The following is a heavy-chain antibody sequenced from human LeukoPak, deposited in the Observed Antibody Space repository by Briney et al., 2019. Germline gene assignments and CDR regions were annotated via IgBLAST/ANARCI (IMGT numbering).Heavy chain of an antibody. CDR2: IKQDGNEK. Sequence: GGSLRLSCAASGFTFSNCWMTWVRQAPGKGLEWVANIKQDGNEKYYVDSVKGRFTVSRDNAKNSLYLQMNSLRAEDTAVYYCARGYPDSSGIDYWGQGTLVTVSS. CDR1: GFTFSNCW. CDR3: ARGYPDSSGIDY. V-gene: IGHV3-7*04. J-gene: IGHJ4*02. D-gene: IGHD3-22*01.